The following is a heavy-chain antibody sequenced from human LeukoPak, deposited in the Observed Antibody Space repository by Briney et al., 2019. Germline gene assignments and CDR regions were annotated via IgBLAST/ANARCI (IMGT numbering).Heavy chain of an antibody. CDR1: GGSISSSSYY. D-gene: IGHD2-15*01. CDR3: ARHRLPYYYYYYMDV. J-gene: IGHJ6*03. V-gene: IGHV4-39*01. Sequence: SETLSLTCTVSGGSISSSSYYWGWIRQPPGKGLEWIGSIYYSGSTYYNPSLKSRVTISVDTSKNQFSLKLSSVTAADTAVYYCARHRLPYYYYYYMDVWGKGTTVTVSS. CDR2: IYYSGST.